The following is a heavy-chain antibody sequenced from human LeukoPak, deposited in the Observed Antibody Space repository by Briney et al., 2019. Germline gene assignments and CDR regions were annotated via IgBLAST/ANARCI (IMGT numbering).Heavy chain of an antibody. V-gene: IGHV4-34*01. D-gene: IGHD6-19*01. CDR1: GGSFSSYS. J-gene: IGHJ5*02. Sequence: SETLSLTCAVYGGSFSSYSWSWIRQSASKGLECIGEISGVGSTTYNPSLKSRVTISIDTSKSQFSLKLSSVTAADAAVYYCARDQQWLVHNWFDPWGQGTLVTVSS. CDR3: ARDQQWLVHNWFDP. CDR2: ISGVGST.